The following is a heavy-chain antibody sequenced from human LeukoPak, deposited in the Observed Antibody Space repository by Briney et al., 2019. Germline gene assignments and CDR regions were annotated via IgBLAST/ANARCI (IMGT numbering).Heavy chain of an antibody. Sequence: ASVKVSCKASGYTFTSYGISWVRQAPGQGLEWMGWISAYNGNTNYAQKLQGRVTMTTDTSTSTAYMELRSLRSDDTAVYYCARGVCSSTSCIAGDFDYWGQGTLVTVSS. CDR3: ARGVCSSTSCIAGDFDY. D-gene: IGHD2-2*01. CDR1: GYTFTSYG. V-gene: IGHV1-18*01. J-gene: IGHJ4*02. CDR2: ISAYNGNT.